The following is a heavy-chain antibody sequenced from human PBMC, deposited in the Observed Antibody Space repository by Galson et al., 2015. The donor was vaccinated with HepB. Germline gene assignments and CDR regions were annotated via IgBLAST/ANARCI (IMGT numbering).Heavy chain of an antibody. J-gene: IGHJ6*02. CDR2: IYTGGST. Sequence: SLRLSCAASGFTVSSDYMNWVRQAPGKGLEWVSVIYTGGSTYYADSVKGRFTISRDNSKYTVYLQMNSLRPEDTAVYYCARILYNWNLNYYYGMDVWGQGTTVTVSS. V-gene: IGHV3-66*02. CDR1: GFTVSSDY. CDR3: ARILYNWNLNYYYGMDV. D-gene: IGHD1-20*01.